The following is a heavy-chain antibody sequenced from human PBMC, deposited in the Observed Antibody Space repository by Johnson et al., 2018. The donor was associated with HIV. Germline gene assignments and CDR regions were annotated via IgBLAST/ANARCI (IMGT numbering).Heavy chain of an antibody. D-gene: IGHD2-2*01. Sequence: QVQLVESGGGVVQPGRSLRLSCAASGFTFSSYGMHWVRQAPGKGLEWVAVIWYDGSNKYYADSVKGRFTISRDNSKNTLYLQMNSLRAEDTAVFYCARGGVVHDAFDIWGQWTMVTVSS. CDR3: ARGGVVHDAFDI. CDR1: GFTFSSYG. CDR2: IWYDGSNK. J-gene: IGHJ3*02. V-gene: IGHV3-33*01.